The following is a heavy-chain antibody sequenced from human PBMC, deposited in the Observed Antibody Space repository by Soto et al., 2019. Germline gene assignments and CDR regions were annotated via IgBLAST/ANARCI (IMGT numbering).Heavy chain of an antibody. CDR1: GFTFGDYA. J-gene: IGHJ4*02. D-gene: IGHD6-13*01. Sequence: GGSLRLSCAASGFTFGDYAMSWFRQAPGKGLEWVGFIRSKAYGGTTQYAASVKGRFTISRDDSKSIAYLQMNSLRAEDTALYYCAKDEALIAAAGIAFDFWGQGTLVTVSS. CDR2: IRSKAYGGTT. V-gene: IGHV3-49*03. CDR3: AKDEALIAAAGIAFDF.